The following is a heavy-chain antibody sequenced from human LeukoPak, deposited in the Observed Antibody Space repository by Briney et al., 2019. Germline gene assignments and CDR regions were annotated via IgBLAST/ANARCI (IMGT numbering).Heavy chain of an antibody. CDR3: ARGLRGISSGYSNFDY. Sequence: GASVKVSCKASGYSFTDYYIHWVRQAPGQGLEWMGWINSNSGDTNYAQKFQGRVTMTRDTSTSTAYMELNRLRSDDTAVYYCARGLRGISSGYSNFDYWGQGTLVTVSS. V-gene: IGHV1-2*02. J-gene: IGHJ4*02. CDR1: GYSFTDYY. D-gene: IGHD3-22*01. CDR2: INSNSGDT.